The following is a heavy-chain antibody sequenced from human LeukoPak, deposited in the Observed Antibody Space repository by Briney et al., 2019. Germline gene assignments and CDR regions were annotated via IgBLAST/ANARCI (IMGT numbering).Heavy chain of an antibody. V-gene: IGHV3-7*01. CDR3: ARDQRGYSYVDY. CDR2: IKQDGSEK. J-gene: IGHJ4*02. CDR1: AFTFSSYW. Sequence: GGSLRLSCAASAFTFSSYWMSWVCQAPGKGLEWVANIKQDGSEKYYVDSVKGRFTISRDNAKNSLYLQMNSLRAEDTAVYYCARDQRGYSYVDYWGQGTLVTVSS. D-gene: IGHD5-18*01.